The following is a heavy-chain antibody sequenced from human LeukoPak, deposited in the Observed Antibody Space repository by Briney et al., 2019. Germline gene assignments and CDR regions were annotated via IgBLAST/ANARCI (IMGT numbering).Heavy chain of an antibody. V-gene: IGHV1-3*01. CDR3: ARDDYGDYEWSPLGY. CDR1: GYTFTSYG. Sequence: ASVKVSCKASGYTFTSYGISWVRQAPGQGLEWMGWINAGNGNTKYSQKFQGRVTITRDTSASTAYMELSSLRSEDTAVYYCARDDYGDYEWSPLGYWGQGTLVTVSS. J-gene: IGHJ4*02. CDR2: INAGNGNT. D-gene: IGHD4-17*01.